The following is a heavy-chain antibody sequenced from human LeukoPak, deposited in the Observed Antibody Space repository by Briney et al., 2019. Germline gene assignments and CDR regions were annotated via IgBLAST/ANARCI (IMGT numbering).Heavy chain of an antibody. CDR1: GGSFSGYY. CDR2: TNHSGST. D-gene: IGHD1/OR15-1a*01. CDR3: ARGRGKATNFDY. V-gene: IGHV4-34*01. Sequence: SETLSLTCAVYGGSFSGYYWSWIRQPPGKGLEWIGETNHSGSTNYNPSLKSRVTISVDTSKNQFSLKLSSVTAADTAVYYCARGRGKATNFDYWGQGTLVTVSS. J-gene: IGHJ4*02.